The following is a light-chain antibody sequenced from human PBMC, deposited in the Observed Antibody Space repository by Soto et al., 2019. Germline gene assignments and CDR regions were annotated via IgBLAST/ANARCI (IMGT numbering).Light chain of an antibody. Sequence: SSELTQPPSVSVSPGQTATITCFGNKLGDKYACWYQQKPGQSPVLVIYQDNKRPSGIPERFSGSNSGNTATLTISGTQAIDEADYYCQTWDSSTAPVVFGGGTKVTVL. CDR1: KLGDKY. V-gene: IGLV3-1*01. J-gene: IGLJ2*01. CDR3: QTWDSSTAPVV. CDR2: QDN.